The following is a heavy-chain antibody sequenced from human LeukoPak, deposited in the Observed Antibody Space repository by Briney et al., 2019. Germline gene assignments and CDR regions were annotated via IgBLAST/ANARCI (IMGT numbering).Heavy chain of an antibody. V-gene: IGHV3-30*18. CDR1: GFTFSSYG. D-gene: IGHD4-23*01. Sequence: GRSLRLSCAASGFTFSSYGMHWVRQAPGKGLEWVAVISYDGSNKYYADSVKGRFTISRDNSKNTLYLQMNSLRAEDTAVYYCAKVLYGGYGMDVWGQGTTVTVSS. CDR2: ISYDGSNK. CDR3: AKVLYGGYGMDV. J-gene: IGHJ6*02.